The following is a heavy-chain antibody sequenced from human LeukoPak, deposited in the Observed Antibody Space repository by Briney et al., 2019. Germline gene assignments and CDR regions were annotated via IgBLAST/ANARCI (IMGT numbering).Heavy chain of an antibody. D-gene: IGHD5-12*01. CDR3: ARLGMVATHFDY. J-gene: IGHJ4*02. CDR2: MNPNSGNT. Sequence: ASVKVSCKASGYTFTSYDINWVRQATGQGLEWMGWMNPNSGNTGYAQKFQGRVTMTRNTSISTAYMELSSLRSEDTAVYYCARLGMVATHFDYWGQGTLVTVSS. CDR1: GYTFTSYD. V-gene: IGHV1-8*01.